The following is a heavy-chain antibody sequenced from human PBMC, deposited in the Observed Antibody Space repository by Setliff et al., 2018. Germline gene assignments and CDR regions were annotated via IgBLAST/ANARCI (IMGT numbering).Heavy chain of an antibody. CDR1: DYPFLSYG. CDR2: ISAYTGNA. Sequence: ASVKVSCKASDYPFLSYGLSWVRQAPGQGLEWLGWISAYTGNADYAQNLQGRLTMTTDTSTNTAYMELRSLTSDVTAIYYCARAPRLEWILPTFDLWGQGTPVTVSS. J-gene: IGHJ4*02. D-gene: IGHD3-3*01. CDR3: ARAPRLEWILPTFDL. V-gene: IGHV1-18*01.